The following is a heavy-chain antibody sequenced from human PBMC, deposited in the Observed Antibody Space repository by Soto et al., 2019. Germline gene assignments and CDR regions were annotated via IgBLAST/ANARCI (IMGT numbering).Heavy chain of an antibody. V-gene: IGHV3-33*03. CDR2: IWFDGSDK. CDR3: ARLYCSASSCYSVGGFDI. J-gene: IGHJ3*02. CDR1: GFTFSSYG. Sequence: QVQLVESGGGVVQPGRSLRLSCAASGFTFSSYGMHWVRQAPGKGLEWVALIWFDGSDKYSADSVKGRFTISRDNSKNTLYLQMNSLRAEDTALYYCARLYCSASSCYSVGGFDIWGQGTMVTVSS. D-gene: IGHD2-15*01.